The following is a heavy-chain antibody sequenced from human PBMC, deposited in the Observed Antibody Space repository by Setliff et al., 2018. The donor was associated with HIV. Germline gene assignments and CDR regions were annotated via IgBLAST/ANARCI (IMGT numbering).Heavy chain of an antibody. CDR2: IYTSGNM. Sequence: SETLSLTCTVSGASISSYYWNWFRQPAGKGLESLGRIYTSGNMIYNPSLKSRVTMSADTSKNQFFLKLTSLSAADTAVYYCARAPLEYSGYDYLRYFDYWGQGTLVTVSS. J-gene: IGHJ4*02. CDR1: GASISSYY. V-gene: IGHV4-4*07. D-gene: IGHD5-12*01. CDR3: ARAPLEYSGYDYLRYFDY.